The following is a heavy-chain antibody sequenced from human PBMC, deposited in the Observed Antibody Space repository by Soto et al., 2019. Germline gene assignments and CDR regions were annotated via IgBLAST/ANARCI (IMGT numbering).Heavy chain of an antibody. J-gene: IGHJ4*02. CDR1: GFTFSSYG. CDR2: ISYDGSNK. CDR3: APWFGAFDY. V-gene: IGHV3-30*03. D-gene: IGHD3-10*01. Sequence: VQLVESGGGVVQPGRSLRLSCAASGFTFSSYGMHWVRQAPGQGLEWGAVISYDGSNKYYADSVKGRFTISRDNSKNTLYLQMNSLRAEDTAVYYCAPWFGAFDYWGQGTLVTVSS.